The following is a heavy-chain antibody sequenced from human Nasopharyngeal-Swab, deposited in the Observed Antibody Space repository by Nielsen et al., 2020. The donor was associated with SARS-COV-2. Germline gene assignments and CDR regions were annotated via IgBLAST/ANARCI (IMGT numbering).Heavy chain of an antibody. J-gene: IGHJ4*02. V-gene: IGHV4-34*01. CDR3: ARVSITGTTRPAFDY. D-gene: IGHD1-7*01. CDR1: GGSFSGYY. Sequence: SETLSLTCAVYGGSFSGYYWSWIRRPPGKGLEWIGEINHSGSTNYNPSLKSRVTISVDTSKNQFSLKLSSVTAADTAVYYCARVSITGTTRPAFDYWGQGTLVTVSS. CDR2: INHSGST.